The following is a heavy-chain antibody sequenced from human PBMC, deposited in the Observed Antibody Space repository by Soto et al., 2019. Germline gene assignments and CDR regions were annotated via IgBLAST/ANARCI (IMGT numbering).Heavy chain of an antibody. Sequence: QVQLQESGPGLVKPSQPLSLTCSVSGGSISSGGYYWRWIRQYPGKGLEWIGFNHYSGSSYYNQSLKRRVTLSVETSKNQLSRKLRSVSAADTSLYRCARRSLGYYSFDKLCQGSLGSVSS. CDR1: GGSISSGGYY. CDR3: ARRSLGYYSFDK. CDR2: NHYSGSS. D-gene: IGHD3-16*01. J-gene: IGHJ4*02. V-gene: IGHV4-31*03.